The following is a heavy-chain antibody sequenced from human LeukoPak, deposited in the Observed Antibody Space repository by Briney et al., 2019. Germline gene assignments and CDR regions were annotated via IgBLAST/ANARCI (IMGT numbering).Heavy chain of an antibody. D-gene: IGHD6-13*01. J-gene: IGHJ3*02. CDR3: AREGTAGTAFDI. CDR2: IYYSGNT. CDR1: GGSISSYY. Sequence: KTSETLSLTCTVSGGSISSYYWSWIRQPPGKGLEWIGYIYYSGNTNYNPSLKSRVTISVDTSKNQFSLKLSSVTAADTAVYYCAREGTAGTAFDIWGQGTMVTVSS. V-gene: IGHV4-59*01.